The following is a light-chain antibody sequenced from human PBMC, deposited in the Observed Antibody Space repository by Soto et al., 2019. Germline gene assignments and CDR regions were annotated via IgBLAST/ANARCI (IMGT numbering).Light chain of an antibody. J-gene: IGLJ1*01. V-gene: IGLV1-51*01. CDR1: SSNIGNNY. CDR3: GTWDSSLCAYV. CDR2: DNN. Sequence: QSVLTQPPSVSAAPGQKVTISCSGSSSNIGNNYVSWYQQLPGTAPKLLIYDNNKRPSGIPDRFSGSKSGTSATLGITGLQTGDEADYYCGTWDSSLCAYVFGTCTQLTVL.